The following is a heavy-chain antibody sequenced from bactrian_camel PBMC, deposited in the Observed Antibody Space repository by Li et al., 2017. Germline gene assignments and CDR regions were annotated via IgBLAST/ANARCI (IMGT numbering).Heavy chain of an antibody. Sequence: VQLVESGGGLVQPGGSLRLSCAASEFAFRSYGMSWVRQAPGKGLEWVANIHSDGSRTYYADSVKGRFTISRDNAKNTVYLQFNSLKTEDMAMYYCAKDLWTTAPLGGLMYWGQGTQVTVS. CDR3: AKDLWTTAPLGGLMY. V-gene: IGHV3S40*01. CDR2: IHSDGSRT. D-gene: IGHD1*01. J-gene: IGHJ4*01. CDR1: EFAFRSYG.